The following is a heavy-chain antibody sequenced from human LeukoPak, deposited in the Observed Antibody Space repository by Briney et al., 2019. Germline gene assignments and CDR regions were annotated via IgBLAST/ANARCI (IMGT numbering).Heavy chain of an antibody. CDR2: INHSGST. V-gene: IGHV4-34*01. D-gene: IGHD3/OR15-3a*01. J-gene: IGHJ3*02. CDR3: ARVLVLDAFDI. Sequence: SETLSLTCAVYGGSFSGYYWSWIRQPPGKGPEWIGEINHSGSTNYNPSLKSRVTISVDTSKNQFSLKLSSVAAADTAVYYCARVLVLDAFDIWGQGTMVTVSS. CDR1: GGSFSGYY.